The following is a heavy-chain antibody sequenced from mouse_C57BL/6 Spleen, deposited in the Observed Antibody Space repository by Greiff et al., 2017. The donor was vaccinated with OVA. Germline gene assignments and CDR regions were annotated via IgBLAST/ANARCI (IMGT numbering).Heavy chain of an antibody. CDR3: AKGGGHLRTNYFDY. D-gene: IGHD3-2*02. CDR1: GYTFTGYW. J-gene: IGHJ2*01. V-gene: IGHV1-9*01. Sequence: VKLVESGAELMKPGASVKLSCKATGYTFTGYWIEWVKQRPGHGLEWIGEILPGSGSTNYNEKFKGKATFTADTSSKTAYMQLSSLTTEDSAIYYCAKGGGHLRTNYFDYWGQGTTLTVSS. CDR2: ILPGSGST.